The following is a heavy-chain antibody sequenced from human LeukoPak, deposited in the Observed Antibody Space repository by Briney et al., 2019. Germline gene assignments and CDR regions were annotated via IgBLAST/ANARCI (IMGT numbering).Heavy chain of an antibody. Sequence: ASVKVSCKASGYTFTSYGISWVRQAPGQGLEWMGWISAYNGNTNYAQKLQGRVTMTTDTSTSTAYMELRSLRSDDTAVYYCAREVGSVSPLTHEDNRFDPWGQGTLVTVSS. V-gene: IGHV1-18*01. J-gene: IGHJ5*02. CDR1: GYTFTSYG. D-gene: IGHD1-26*01. CDR3: AREVGSVSPLTHEDNRFDP. CDR2: ISAYNGNT.